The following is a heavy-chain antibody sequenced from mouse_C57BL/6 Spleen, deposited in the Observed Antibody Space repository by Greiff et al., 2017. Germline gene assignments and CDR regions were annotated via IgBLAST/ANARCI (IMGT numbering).Heavy chain of an antibody. CDR1: GYAFSSYW. CDR3: ARCGYGSSYVFDY. V-gene: IGHV1-80*01. J-gene: IGHJ2*01. Sequence: QVQLKESGAELVKPGASVKISCKASGYAFSSYWMNWVKQRPGKGLEWIGQIYPGDGDTNYNGKFKGKATLTADKSSSTAYMQLSSLTSEDSAVYFCARCGYGSSYVFDYWGRGTTLTVSS. D-gene: IGHD1-1*01. CDR2: IYPGDGDT.